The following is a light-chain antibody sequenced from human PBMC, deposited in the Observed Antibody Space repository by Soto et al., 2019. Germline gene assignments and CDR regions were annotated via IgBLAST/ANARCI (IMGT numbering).Light chain of an antibody. CDR2: EAS. J-gene: IGKJ4*01. V-gene: IGKV1-5*03. CDR3: QQYDSYPLT. Sequence: DIQMTQSPSTPSASEGDRVTITCRASQSINKWLAWYHQRPGKAPKLLIYEASTLESGVPSRFSGSASGTEFTLTISSLQPDDLGTYYCQQYDSYPLTFGGGTKVDNK. CDR1: QSINKW.